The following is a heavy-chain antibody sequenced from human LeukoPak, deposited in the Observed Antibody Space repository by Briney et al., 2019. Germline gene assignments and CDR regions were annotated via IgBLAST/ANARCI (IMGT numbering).Heavy chain of an antibody. Sequence: SETLSLTCTVSGGSINSYYWSWIRQPPGKGLEWIGCIYYSGSTNYNPSLKSRVTISVDTSKNQFSLKLSSVTAADTAVYYCARGPHYYDSSGYYGGFDYWGQGTLVTVSS. D-gene: IGHD3-22*01. CDR1: GGSINSYY. J-gene: IGHJ4*02. V-gene: IGHV4-59*01. CDR2: IYYSGST. CDR3: ARGPHYYDSSGYYGGFDY.